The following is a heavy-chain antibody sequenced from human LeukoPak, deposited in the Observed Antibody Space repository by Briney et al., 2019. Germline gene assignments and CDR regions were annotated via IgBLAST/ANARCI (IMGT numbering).Heavy chain of an antibody. V-gene: IGHV3-23*01. J-gene: IGHJ4*02. Sequence: GGSLRLSCVASGFTFSNLGMGWVRQAPGKGLEWVSVISDSGGTTYYADSVKGRFTISIDNSRNTLYLQMNSLRVEDTAVYYCAKDARRSSGWYFFDHWGQGTLVTVSS. CDR1: GFTFSNLG. CDR2: ISDSGGTT. CDR3: AKDARRSSGWYFFDH. D-gene: IGHD6-19*01.